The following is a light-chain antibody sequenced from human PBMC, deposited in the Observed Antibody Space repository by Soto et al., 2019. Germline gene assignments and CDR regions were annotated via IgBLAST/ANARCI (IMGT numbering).Light chain of an antibody. Sequence: QSVLTQPPSASGTPGQRATISCSGSSSNIGSNYVYWYQQLPGTAPKLLIYRNNQRPSGVPDRFSGSKSGTSASLAISGLRSEDEADYYCAAWDDSLGGRVFGGGTKLTVL. V-gene: IGLV1-47*01. CDR2: RNN. J-gene: IGLJ3*02. CDR1: SSNIGSNY. CDR3: AAWDDSLGGRV.